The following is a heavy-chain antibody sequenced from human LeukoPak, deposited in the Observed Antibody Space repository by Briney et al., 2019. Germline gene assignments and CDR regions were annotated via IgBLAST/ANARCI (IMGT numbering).Heavy chain of an antibody. CDR3: ARAWRIAARLYYYGMDV. CDR1: GYTFTSYA. J-gene: IGHJ6*02. V-gene: IGHV1-69*13. D-gene: IGHD6-6*01. CDR2: IIPIFGTA. Sequence: SVKVSCKASGYTFTSYAISWVRQAPGQGLEWMGGIIPIFGTANYAQKFQGRVTITADESTSTAYMELSSLRSEDTAVYYCARAWRIAARLYYYGMDVWGQGTTVTVSS.